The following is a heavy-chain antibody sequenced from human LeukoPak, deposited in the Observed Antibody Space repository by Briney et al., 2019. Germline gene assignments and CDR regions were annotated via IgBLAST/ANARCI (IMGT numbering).Heavy chain of an antibody. CDR3: ARDGGSSTYYSSEKVGY. V-gene: IGHV1-2*02. D-gene: IGHD3-10*01. Sequence: ASVKVSCKASGYTFTTYYIHWMRQAPGQGLEWMAWINPYSGGTHYAQKFQGRVTITRDTSISTAYMELSGLSFDDQAVYLCARDGGSSTYYSSEKVGYWGQETLHPVSS. J-gene: IGHJ4*02. CDR2: INPYSGGT. CDR1: GYTFTTYY.